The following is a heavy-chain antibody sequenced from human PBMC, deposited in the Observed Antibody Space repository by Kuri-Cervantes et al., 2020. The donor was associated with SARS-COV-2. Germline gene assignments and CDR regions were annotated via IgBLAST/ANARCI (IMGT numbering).Heavy chain of an antibody. CDR3: ARESSSSWYWFDP. Sequence: LRLSCTVSGGSISSYYWSWIRQPPGKGLEWIGYIYYSGSTNYNPSLKSRVTISVDTSKIQFSLKLSSVTAADTAVYYCARESSSSWYWFDPWGQGTLVTVSS. V-gene: IGHV4-59*12. CDR1: GGSISSYY. CDR2: IYYSGST. J-gene: IGHJ5*02. D-gene: IGHD6-13*01.